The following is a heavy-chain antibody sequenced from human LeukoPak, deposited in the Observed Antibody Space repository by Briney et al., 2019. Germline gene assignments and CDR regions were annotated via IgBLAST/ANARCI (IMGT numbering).Heavy chain of an antibody. CDR3: ARDSRVSGDY. D-gene: IGHD2-2*01. Sequence: ASVKVSCKTYGYTFTGYYIHWVRQAPGQGLEWLGRIDPNSGGTSYAHNFQGRVTMTRDTSISTAYMDLSSLRSDDTAVYYCARDSRVSGDYWGQGTLVTVSS. CDR2: IDPNSGGT. CDR1: GYTFTGYY. V-gene: IGHV1-2*06. J-gene: IGHJ4*02.